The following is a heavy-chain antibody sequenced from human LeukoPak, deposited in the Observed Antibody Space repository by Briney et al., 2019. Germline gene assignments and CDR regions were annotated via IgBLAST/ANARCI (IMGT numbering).Heavy chain of an antibody. CDR2: IYYSGST. D-gene: IGHD3-9*01. V-gene: IGHV4-59*01. CDR3: ARRPRNDILTGTLFDY. CDR1: GGSISSYY. J-gene: IGHJ4*02. Sequence: SETLSLTCTVSGGSISSYYWSWIRQPPGKGLEWIGYIYYSGSTDSNPSLKSRVTISVDTSKNQFSLKLRSVTAADTAVYYCARRPRNDILTGTLFDYWGQGILVTVSS.